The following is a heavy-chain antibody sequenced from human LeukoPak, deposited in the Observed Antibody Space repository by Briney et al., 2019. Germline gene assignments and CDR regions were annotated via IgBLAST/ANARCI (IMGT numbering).Heavy chain of an antibody. D-gene: IGHD2/OR15-2a*01. J-gene: IGHJ6*03. CDR2: IHHSGTT. Sequence: PSETLSLTCAVSGDSISSSYGWTWVRQPPGKGLEWIGEIHHSGTTNYNPSLKSRVTISVDTSKNQFSLKLSSVTAADTAVYYCARGSPFKHCMDVWGKGTTVTVSS. CDR1: GDSISSSYG. CDR3: ARGSPFKHCMDV. V-gene: IGHV4-4*02.